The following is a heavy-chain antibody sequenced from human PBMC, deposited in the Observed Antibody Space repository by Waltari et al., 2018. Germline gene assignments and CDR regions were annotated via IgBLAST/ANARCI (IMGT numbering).Heavy chain of an antibody. CDR1: GFTVNSNY. CDR2: VYVTGNT. D-gene: IGHD2-15*01. CDR3: ARRLVVAGTLDVFDL. Sequence: EVQLVESGGDLIQPGGSLRLSCAASGFTVNSNYINWVRQSPGKGLEWVSVVYVTGNTDYADSVKGLFTTSRDNSKNTVYLQMDSLRVEDTAMYYCARRLVVAGTLDVFDLWGQGTRVIVSS. V-gene: IGHV3-53*03. J-gene: IGHJ3*01.